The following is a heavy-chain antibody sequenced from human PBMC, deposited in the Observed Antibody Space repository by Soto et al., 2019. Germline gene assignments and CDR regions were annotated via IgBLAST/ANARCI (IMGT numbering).Heavy chain of an antibody. CDR3: ARDLGKVLDTRTDY. CDR2: ISAYNGNT. Sequence: QVQLVQSGAEVKKPGASVKVSCKASGYTFRNYGISWVRQAPGHGLEWMGWISAYNGNTYYAQKFQGRVTMTTDTSTNTAYMDRRSRISDDTAVYYCARDLGKVLDTRTDYGGRGTLVTVS. D-gene: IGHD3-16*01. J-gene: IGHJ4*02. V-gene: IGHV1-18*01. CDR1: GYTFRNYG.